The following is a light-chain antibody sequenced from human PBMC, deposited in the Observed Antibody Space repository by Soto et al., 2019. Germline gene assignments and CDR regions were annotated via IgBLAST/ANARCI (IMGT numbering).Light chain of an antibody. J-gene: IGKJ2*01. CDR1: QSVRSGS. CDR2: GAS. V-gene: IGKV3-20*01. Sequence: EIVLTQSPVTLSLIPGEGATLSCRASQSVRSGSLAWYQQKPGQAPRLLIYGASSRATDIPDRFGGSGYGTDFIGHISRLEPEDFAVYYWPHYSDSPHPFGQGTKLEIK. CDR3: PHYSDSPHP.